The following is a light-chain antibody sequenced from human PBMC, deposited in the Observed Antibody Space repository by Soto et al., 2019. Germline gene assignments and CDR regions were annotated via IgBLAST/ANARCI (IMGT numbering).Light chain of an antibody. CDR1: QNISSY. Sequence: EIVLTQSPATLSLSPGERASFSCRASQNISSYLAWYQQKPGHAPRILIFDASNRATDSPARFGGSGSGTDCTLTISSLETEDFAVYYCQQRSTWPGTFGQGTKVEIK. CDR2: DAS. CDR3: QQRSTWPGT. V-gene: IGKV3-11*01. J-gene: IGKJ2*02.